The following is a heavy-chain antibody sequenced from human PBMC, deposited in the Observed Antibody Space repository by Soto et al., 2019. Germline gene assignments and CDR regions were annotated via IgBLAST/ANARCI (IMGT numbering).Heavy chain of an antibody. J-gene: IGHJ5*02. D-gene: IGHD1-26*01. CDR2: ISDSCSTT. CDR3: AKGGSYGVS. Sequence: GGSLRLSCAASGFTFSSYAMSWVRQAPGKGLEWVSIISDSCSTTYYADSVKGRFTISRDNPKNTLYLQMNSLRAEDSSVYYCAKGGSYGVSWGQGTLVTVSS. V-gene: IGHV3-23*01. CDR1: GFTFSSYA.